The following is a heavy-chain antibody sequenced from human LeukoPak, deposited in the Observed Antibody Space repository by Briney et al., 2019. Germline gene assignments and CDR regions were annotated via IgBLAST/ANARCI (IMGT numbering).Heavy chain of an antibody. J-gene: IGHJ6*03. CDR3: ARDTVAGKKTEYMDV. V-gene: IGHV1-46*01. CDR1: GYTFTIYY. Sequence: ASVKVSCKASGYTFTIYYIHWVRQAPGQGLEWMGIINTSGGSTFYAQKFQGRVTMTRDMSTSTVYMELSSLRSEDTAVYYCARDTVAGKKTEYMDVWGKGTTVTVSS. D-gene: IGHD6-19*01. CDR2: INTSGGST.